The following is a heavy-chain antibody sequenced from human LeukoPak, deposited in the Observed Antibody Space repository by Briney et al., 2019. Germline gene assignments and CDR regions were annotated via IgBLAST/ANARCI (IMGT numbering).Heavy chain of an antibody. J-gene: IGHJ4*02. V-gene: IGHV3-23*01. Sequence: PGGSPRLSCAASGFSFSSYAMTWVRQTPGKGLEWVSVIGSDGGGIQYAAPVKGRFTISRDNSKNTLHPQMNSLRVEDTAVYYCAKYAPPTTVVTRFFDYWGQGALVTVSS. CDR2: IGSDGGGI. CDR1: GFSFSSYA. D-gene: IGHD4-23*01. CDR3: AKYAPPTTVVTRFFDY.